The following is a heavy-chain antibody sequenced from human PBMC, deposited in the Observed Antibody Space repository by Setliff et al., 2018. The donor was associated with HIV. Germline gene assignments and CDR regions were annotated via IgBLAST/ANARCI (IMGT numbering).Heavy chain of an antibody. J-gene: IGHJ4*02. CDR3: ARQPLYNDYDWRSYYFDY. CDR1: GYSISSGCY. Sequence: TFTEAGYSISSGCYWGWIRQPPGKGLEWIGSMYHTGSTYYSPSLNSRFTISVDTSKNQFSLKLRSVTAADTAVYYCARQPLYNDYDWRSYYFDYWGQGSLVTVSS. V-gene: IGHV4-38-2*02. D-gene: IGHD5-12*01. CDR2: MYHTGST.